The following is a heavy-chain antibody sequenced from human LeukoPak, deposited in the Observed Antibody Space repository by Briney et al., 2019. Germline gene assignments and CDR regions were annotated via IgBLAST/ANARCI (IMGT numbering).Heavy chain of an antibody. D-gene: IGHD3-3*01. CDR1: GFTFSSYA. CDR3: ARDSDEYYDFWSGYPGGYYYYMDV. CDR2: ISSNGGST. V-gene: IGHV3-64*01. Sequence: GGSLRLSCAASGFTFSSYAMHWVRQAPGKGLEYVSAISSNGGSTYYASSVKGRFTISRDNSKNTLYLQMGSLRAEDMAVYYCARDSDEYYDFWSGYPGGYYYYMDVWGKGTTVTVSS. J-gene: IGHJ6*03.